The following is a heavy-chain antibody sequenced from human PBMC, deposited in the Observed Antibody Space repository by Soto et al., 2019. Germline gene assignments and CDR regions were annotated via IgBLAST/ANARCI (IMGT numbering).Heavy chain of an antibody. CDR2: IYRTGIT. Sequence: PSETLSLTCAVSGGSFTSNNWWTWVRQPPVQGLEWIGEIYRTGITNYNPSLNSRVTRSLDKSENQLSLKVTSLTAAATAVYYCASRDPGTRVDYWGQGTLVTVSS. J-gene: IGHJ4*02. D-gene: IGHD1-7*01. CDR1: GGSFTSNNW. V-gene: IGHV4-4*02. CDR3: ASRDPGTRVDY.